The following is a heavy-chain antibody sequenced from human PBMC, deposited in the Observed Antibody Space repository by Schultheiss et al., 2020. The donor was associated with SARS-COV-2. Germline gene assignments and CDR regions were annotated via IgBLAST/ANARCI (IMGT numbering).Heavy chain of an antibody. CDR2: INHSGNT. Sequence: ESLKISCTVSGGSISSYYWSWIRQTPGKGLEWIGRINHSGNTYYNPSLKSRVTISVDTSKRQFSLRLTSVTAADTAVYYCARGCRRIGEYRDPLGTECRDYFEYWGQGNSVTVSS. CDR1: GGSISSYY. CDR3: ARGCRRIGEYRDPLGTECRDYFEY. D-gene: IGHD3-16*01. J-gene: IGHJ4*02. V-gene: IGHV4-4*07.